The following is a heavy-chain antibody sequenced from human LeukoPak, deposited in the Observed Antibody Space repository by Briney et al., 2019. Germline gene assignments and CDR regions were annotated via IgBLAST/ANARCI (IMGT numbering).Heavy chain of an antibody. CDR2: INSDGSST. Sequence: GGSLRLSCAASGFTFGNYWMHWVRQAPGKGPVWVSRINSDGSSTNYADSVKGRFSISRDNAKNTLYLQMNSLTVEDTAVSYCASTNRLDNWGQGTLVTVSS. CDR3: ASTNRLDN. V-gene: IGHV3-74*01. D-gene: IGHD2/OR15-2a*01. J-gene: IGHJ4*02. CDR1: GFTFGNYW.